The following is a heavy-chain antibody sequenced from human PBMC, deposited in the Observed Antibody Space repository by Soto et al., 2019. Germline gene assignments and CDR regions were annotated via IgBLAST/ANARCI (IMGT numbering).Heavy chain of an antibody. CDR1: RYTFTSYG. Sequence: SAKVSCKASRYTFTSYGTSRARQASGQGLESMGWISAYNGNTNYAQKPEGRVTMTTDTSTSTAYMELRSLRSDDTAVYYCARDSHPGIAAAGTTLPHYWGQGTLVTVSS. D-gene: IGHD6-13*01. CDR2: ISAYNGNT. CDR3: ARDSHPGIAAAGTTLPHY. V-gene: IGHV1-18*04. J-gene: IGHJ4*02.